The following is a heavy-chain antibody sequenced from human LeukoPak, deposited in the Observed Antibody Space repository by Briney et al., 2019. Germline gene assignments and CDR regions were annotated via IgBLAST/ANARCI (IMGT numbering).Heavy chain of an antibody. CDR3: ARAVTRNYYDSSGYDDY. D-gene: IGHD3-22*01. Sequence: GGSLRLSCAASGFTFSSYAMSWIRQAPGKGLEWVSYISSSGSTIYYADSVKGRFTISRDNAKNSLYLQMNSLRAEDTAVYYCARAVTRNYYDSSGYDDYWGQGTLVTVSS. J-gene: IGHJ4*02. CDR1: GFTFSSYA. V-gene: IGHV3-11*04. CDR2: ISSSGSTI.